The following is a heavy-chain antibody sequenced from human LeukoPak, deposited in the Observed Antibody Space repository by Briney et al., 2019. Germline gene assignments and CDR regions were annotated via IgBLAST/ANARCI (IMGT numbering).Heavy chain of an antibody. J-gene: IGHJ6*03. CDR2: INHSGST. CDR1: GGSFRGYY. V-gene: IGHV4-34*01. Sequence: PSETLSLTCAVYGGSFRGYYWSWIRQPPGKGLEWIGEINHSGSTNYNPSLKSRVTISVDTSKNQFSLKLSSVTAADTAVYYCARAPPPPVNYYYYYMDAWGKGTTVTVSS. CDR3: ARAPPPPVNYYYYYMDA.